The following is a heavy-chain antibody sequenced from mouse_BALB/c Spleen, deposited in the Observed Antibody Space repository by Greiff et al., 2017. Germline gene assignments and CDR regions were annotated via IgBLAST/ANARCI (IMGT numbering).Heavy chain of an antibody. Sequence: VKLQESGAELVKPGASVKLSCKASGYTFTSYYMYWVKQRPGQGLEWIGEINPSNGGTNFNEKFKSKATLTVDKSSSTAYMQLSSLTSEDSAVYYCTRSGTDYWGQGTTLTVSS. CDR3: TRSGTDY. CDR2: INPSNGGT. V-gene: IGHV1S81*02. CDR1: GYTFTSYY. J-gene: IGHJ2*01. D-gene: IGHD4-1*01.